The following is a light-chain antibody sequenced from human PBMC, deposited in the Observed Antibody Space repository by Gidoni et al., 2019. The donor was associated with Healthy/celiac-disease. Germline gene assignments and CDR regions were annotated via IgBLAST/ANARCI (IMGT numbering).Light chain of an antibody. CDR3: QSADSSGTYHWV. Sequence: SYELTQPPSVSVSPGQTARITCSGDALPKQYAYWYPQKPGQAPVLVIYKDSERPSGIPERFSGSSSGTTVTLTISGVQAEDEADYYCQSADSSGTYHWVFGGGTKLTVL. V-gene: IGLV3-25*03. CDR2: KDS. CDR1: ALPKQY. J-gene: IGLJ3*02.